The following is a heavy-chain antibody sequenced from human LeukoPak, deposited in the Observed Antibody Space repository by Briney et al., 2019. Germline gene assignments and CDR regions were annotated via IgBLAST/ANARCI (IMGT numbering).Heavy chain of an antibody. Sequence: GASVKVSCKASGYTFTDYFMHWVRQAPGQGLEWMGWINPNSGGTNYAQKFQGRVTMTRDTSISTAYMELSRLRSDDTAVYYCAREIQLAYCSSTSCYPRRWFDPWGQGTLVTVSS. J-gene: IGHJ5*02. CDR1: GYTFTDYF. CDR3: AREIQLAYCSSTSCYPRRWFDP. V-gene: IGHV1-2*02. D-gene: IGHD2-2*01. CDR2: INPNSGGT.